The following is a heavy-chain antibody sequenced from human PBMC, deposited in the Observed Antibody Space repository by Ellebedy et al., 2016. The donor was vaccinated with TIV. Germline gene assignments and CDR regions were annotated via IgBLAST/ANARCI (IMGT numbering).Heavy chain of an antibody. CDR1: GYTFSSYG. J-gene: IGHJ4*02. Sequence: AASVKVSCKASGYTFSSYGISWVRPAPGQGLEWMGWISAYNDNTDYAQMLQGRVTMTTDTYTSTAYMELRSLRSDDTAVYYCARMETTMVRGALEYWGQGTLVTVSS. V-gene: IGHV1-18*04. CDR2: ISAYNDNT. D-gene: IGHD3-10*01. CDR3: ARMETTMVRGALEY.